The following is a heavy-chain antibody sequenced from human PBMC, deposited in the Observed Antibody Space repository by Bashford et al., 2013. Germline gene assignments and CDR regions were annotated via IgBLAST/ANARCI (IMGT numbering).Heavy chain of an antibody. Sequence: VRQAPGKGLEWVSYISSSSSTIYYADSVKGRFTMTRDTSTNTFYMELSSLRSDDTAIYYCVRWPSSEGNGGFDYWGQGTRVTVSS. CDR3: VRWPSSEGNGGFDY. D-gene: IGHD1-1*01. CDR2: ISSSSSTI. V-gene: IGHV3-48*01. J-gene: IGHJ4*02.